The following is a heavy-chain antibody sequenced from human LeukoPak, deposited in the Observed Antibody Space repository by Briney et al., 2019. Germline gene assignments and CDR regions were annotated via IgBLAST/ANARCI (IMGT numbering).Heavy chain of an antibody. CDR1: GFTFSSYG. CDR3: AREPEDYYYYYGMDV. Sequence: PGGSLRLSCAASGFTFSSYGMHWVRQAPGKGLEWVVVIWYDGSNKYYADSVKGRFTISRDNSKNTLYLQMNSLRAEDTAVYYCAREPEDYYYYYGMDVWGQGTTVTVSS. CDR2: IWYDGSNK. V-gene: IGHV3-33*01. J-gene: IGHJ6*02.